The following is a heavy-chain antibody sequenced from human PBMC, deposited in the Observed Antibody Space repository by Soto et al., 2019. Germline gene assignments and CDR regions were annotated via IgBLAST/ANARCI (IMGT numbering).Heavy chain of an antibody. CDR3: ARNGGIAARRARDWFDP. J-gene: IGHJ5*02. V-gene: IGHV4-59*12. CDR1: GGSISSYY. CDR2: IYYSGST. D-gene: IGHD6-6*01. Sequence: SETLSLTCTVSGGSISSYYWSWIRQPPGKGLEWIGYIYYSGSTNYNPSLKSRVTISVDTSKNQFSLKASDTAMYYCARNGGIAARRARDWFDPWGQGTLVTVSS.